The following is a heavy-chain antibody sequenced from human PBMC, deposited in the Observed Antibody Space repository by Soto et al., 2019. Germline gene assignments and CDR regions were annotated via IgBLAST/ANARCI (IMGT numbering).Heavy chain of an antibody. J-gene: IGHJ5*02. CDR3: ARAFLGYCSGGSCYPAYNWFDP. V-gene: IGHV4-31*11. CDR1: GVSISSGGYY. D-gene: IGHD2-15*01. Sequence: SETLSLTCAVSGVSISSGGYYWSWIRQHPGKGLEWIGYIYYSGSTYYNPSLKSRVTISVDTSKNQFSLKLSSVTAADTAVYYCARAFLGYCSGGSCYPAYNWFDPWGQGTLVTVSS. CDR2: IYYSGST.